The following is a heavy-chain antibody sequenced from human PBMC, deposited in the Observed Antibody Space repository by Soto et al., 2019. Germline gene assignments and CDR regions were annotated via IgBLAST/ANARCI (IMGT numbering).Heavy chain of an antibody. CDR1: GDSVSSPTKC. CDR2: MYHSGNT. J-gene: IGHJ4*02. V-gene: IGHV4-39*01. D-gene: IGHD3-9*01. CDR3: ASHYFDSWTGHYTGVFYFDF. Sequence: SETLSLTCTVSGDSVSSPTKCWSWIRQPPGEGLEWIGSMYHSGNTYYNPSLNSRVTISVDTSKNQFSLKLSSVTAADTALYFCASHYFDSWTGHYTGVFYFDFWGQGALVTVS.